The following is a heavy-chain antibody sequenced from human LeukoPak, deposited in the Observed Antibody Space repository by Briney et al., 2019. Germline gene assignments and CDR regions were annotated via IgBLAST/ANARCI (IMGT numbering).Heavy chain of an antibody. CDR2: INHNGNVN. CDR3: ARGGGSDV. CDR1: GFTFSSYW. V-gene: IGHV3-7*03. J-gene: IGHJ6*02. Sequence: GGSLRLSCAASGFTFSSYWMNWARQAPGKGLEWVASINHNGNVNYYVDSVKGRFTISRDNAKNSLYLQTSNLRAEDTAVYFCARGGGSDVWGQGATVTVSS. D-gene: IGHD2-15*01.